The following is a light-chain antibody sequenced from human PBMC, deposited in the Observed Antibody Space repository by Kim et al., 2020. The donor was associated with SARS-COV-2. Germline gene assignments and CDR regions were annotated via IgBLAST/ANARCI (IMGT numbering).Light chain of an antibody. CDR3: QQYGSSPRT. CDR2: GAS. J-gene: IGKJ2*01. Sequence: VSPGERATLSCRASQSVSSSYLDWCQQKPGQAPRLLIHGASSRATGIPDRFSGSGSGTDFSLTISRLEPEDFAVYYCQQYGSSPRTFGQGTSWRS. CDR1: QSVSSSY. V-gene: IGKV3-20*01.